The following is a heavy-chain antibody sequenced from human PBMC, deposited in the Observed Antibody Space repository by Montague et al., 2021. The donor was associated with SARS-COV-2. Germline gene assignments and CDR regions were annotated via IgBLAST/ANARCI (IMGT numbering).Heavy chain of an antibody. V-gene: IGHV4-4*02. CDR2: VYRTGGT. J-gene: IGHJ4*02. D-gene: IGHD5-12*01. CDR3: ARTGAYDHFDY. Sequence: SETLSLTCTVSGGSVNSTNWWSWVRQPPGKGLEWIAEVYRTGGTXXNPPFRSRVTLSIDRSKNLFSLNLNSVTVADTAVYYCARTGAYDHFDYWGPGALVIVSS. CDR1: GGSVNSTNW.